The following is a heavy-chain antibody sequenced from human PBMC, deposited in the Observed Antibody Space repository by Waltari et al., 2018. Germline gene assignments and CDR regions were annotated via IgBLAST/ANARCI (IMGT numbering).Heavy chain of an antibody. CDR2: IHNDGSST. CDR1: GFPLCNPW. V-gene: IGHV3-74*01. D-gene: IGHD3-9*01. CDR3: ARGGYFDWLSRFDY. Sequence: EVQLVESGGGLVQPGGSLSLSCAASGFPLCNPWMHWGRHAPGKGLVWVSGIHNDGSSTRYADSVKGRFTISRDNAKNTVYLQMNSLRAEDTAVYYCARGGYFDWLSRFDYWGQGTLVTVSS. J-gene: IGHJ4*02.